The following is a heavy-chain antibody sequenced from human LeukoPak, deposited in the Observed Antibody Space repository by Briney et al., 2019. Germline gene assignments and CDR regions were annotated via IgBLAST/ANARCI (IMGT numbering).Heavy chain of an antibody. V-gene: IGHV1-18*01. D-gene: IGHD2-15*01. CDR2: INTYNGNT. CDR3: ATPHNCSGGSCYSYYDAMDV. Sequence: ASVKDSCKASIYTFINYGITWVRQAPGQGLEWMGWINTYNGNTNYAQKLQGRVTMTTDTSTSTAYMELGSLRSDDTAVYYCATPHNCSGGSCYSYYDAMDVWGQGTSVTVSS. J-gene: IGHJ6*02. CDR1: IYTFINYG.